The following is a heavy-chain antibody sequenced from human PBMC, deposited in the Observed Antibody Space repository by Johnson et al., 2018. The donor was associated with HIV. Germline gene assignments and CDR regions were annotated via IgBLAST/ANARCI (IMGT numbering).Heavy chain of an antibody. V-gene: IGHV3-7*01. Sequence: VQLVESGGGLVQSGGSLRLSCVVSGFSFSNYWMTWVRQVPGKGLEWVANINQDGSEKYYVDSVKGRFNISRDNSNNTLYLQVSSLRPEDTGVYYCARGGPGYSSGWYAFDLWGQGTMVTVSS. D-gene: IGHD6-19*01. CDR2: INQDGSEK. CDR3: ARGGPGYSSGWYAFDL. J-gene: IGHJ3*01. CDR1: GFSFSNYW.